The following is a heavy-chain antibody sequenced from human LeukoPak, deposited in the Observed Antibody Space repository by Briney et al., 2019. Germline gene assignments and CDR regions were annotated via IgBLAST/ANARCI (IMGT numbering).Heavy chain of an antibody. D-gene: IGHD2-2*01. J-gene: IGHJ5*02. V-gene: IGHV3-30*17. CDR2: ISYDGTNK. Sequence: GGSLRLSCAASGFTFNRYAMHWVRQAPGKGLEWVAVISYDGTNKFYADSVKGRFTISRDNSKNTLFLQMNSLKTEDTAIYYCTSPPRDEATSVRPWGQGTLVTVSS. CDR3: TSPPRDEATSVRP. CDR1: GFTFNRYA.